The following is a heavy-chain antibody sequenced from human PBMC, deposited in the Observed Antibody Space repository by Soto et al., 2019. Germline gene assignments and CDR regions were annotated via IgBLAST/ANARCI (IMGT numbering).Heavy chain of an antibody. D-gene: IGHD3-10*01. Sequence: QVQLVQSGAEVKKPGSSVKVSCKASGVTFDTHAISWVRQAPGQGLEWMGGISPIFGMADYAQKVPGRVTISADESTNTAYLELSSLRSEDTAVYSCATFGSGPYYVYCFDSWGQGTLVTVSS. CDR2: ISPIFGMA. J-gene: IGHJ4*02. CDR3: ATFGSGPYYVYCFDS. V-gene: IGHV1-69*12. CDR1: GVTFDTHA.